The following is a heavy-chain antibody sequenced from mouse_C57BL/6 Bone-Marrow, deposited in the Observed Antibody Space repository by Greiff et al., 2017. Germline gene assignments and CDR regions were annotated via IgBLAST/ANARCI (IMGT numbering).Heavy chain of an antibody. Sequence: QVQLQQPGAELVKPGASVKMSCKASGYTFTSYWITWVKQRPGQGLEWIGDIYPGSGSTNYNEKFKSKATLTVDTSSSTAYMQLSSLTSEDSAVYYCARSGDDDDYAMDYWGQGTSVTVSS. CDR3: ARSGDDDDYAMDY. CDR1: GYTFTSYW. V-gene: IGHV1-55*01. J-gene: IGHJ4*01. D-gene: IGHD2-4*01. CDR2: IYPGSGST.